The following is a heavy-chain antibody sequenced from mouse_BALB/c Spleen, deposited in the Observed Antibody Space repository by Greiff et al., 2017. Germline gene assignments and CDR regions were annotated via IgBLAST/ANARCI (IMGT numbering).Heavy chain of an antibody. CDR3: ARFTTVYFDY. D-gene: IGHD1-1*01. CDR2: IYPGDGDT. CDR1: GYAFSSYW. Sequence: QVQLKQSGAELVRPGSSVKISCKASGYAFSSYWMNWVKQRPGQGLEWIGQIYPGDGDTNYNGKFKGKATLTADKSSSTAYMQLSSLTSEDSAVYFCARFTTVYFDYWGQGTTLTVSS. V-gene: IGHV1-80*01. J-gene: IGHJ2*01.